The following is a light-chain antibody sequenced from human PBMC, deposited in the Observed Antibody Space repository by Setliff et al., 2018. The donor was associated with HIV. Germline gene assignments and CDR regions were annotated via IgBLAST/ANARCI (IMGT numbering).Light chain of an antibody. J-gene: IGKJ2*01. V-gene: IGKV1-39*01. CDR3: QQSET. Sequence: DIQMTQSPSSLSASVGDRVTITCRASQSIASYLNWYQQKSGKAPKLLIYATSNLQSGVPSRFSGSGSGTDFTLTISSLQPEDFATYYCQQSETFGQGTKVDIK. CDR2: ATS. CDR1: QSIASY.